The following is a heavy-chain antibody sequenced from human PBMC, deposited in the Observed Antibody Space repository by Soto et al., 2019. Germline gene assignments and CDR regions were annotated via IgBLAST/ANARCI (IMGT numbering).Heavy chain of an antibody. CDR1: GGSISSGGYY. V-gene: IGHV4-30-2*01. CDR2: IYHSGST. Sequence: SETLSLTCTVSGGSISSGGYYWSWIRQPPGKGLEWIGYIYHSGSTYYNPPLKSRVTISVDRSKNQFSLKLSSVTAADTAVYYCAGGSSPSLMVYALPRGGWFDPWGQGTLVTVSS. D-gene: IGHD2-8*01. CDR3: AGGSSPSLMVYALPRGGWFDP. J-gene: IGHJ5*02.